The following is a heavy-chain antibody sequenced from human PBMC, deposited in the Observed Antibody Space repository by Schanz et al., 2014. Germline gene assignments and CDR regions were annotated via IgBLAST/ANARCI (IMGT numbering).Heavy chain of an antibody. D-gene: IGHD2-15*01. CDR3: ARDRGYCSGGSCLAFDY. CDR2: ISYDGSNK. J-gene: IGHJ4*02. V-gene: IGHV3-30-3*01. CDR1: GFTLSSYA. Sequence: QVQLVESGGGVVQPGRSLRLSCAAYGFTLSSYAMHWVRQAPGQGLEWVAVISYDGSNKYYADSVKGRFTISRDNSKNTLYLQMNTLRAEDTAEYYCARDRGYCSGGSCLAFDYWGQGTLVTVSS.